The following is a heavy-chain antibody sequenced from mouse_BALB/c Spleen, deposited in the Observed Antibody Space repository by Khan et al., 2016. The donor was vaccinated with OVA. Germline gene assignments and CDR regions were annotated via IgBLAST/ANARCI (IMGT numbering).Heavy chain of an antibody. CDR1: GFSLTGYG. CDR3: ARAYYGNYREAMDY. Sequence: VQLQESGPGLVAPSQSLSITCTASGFSLTGYGVNWVRQPPGKGLEWLGMIRGDGSTDYNSDHKSRLSICKDNSKSQVCIKMNSLQTDDTARYYCARAYYGNYREAMDYWGQGTSVTVSS. D-gene: IGHD2-10*01. CDR2: IRGDGST. V-gene: IGHV2-6-7*01. J-gene: IGHJ4*01.